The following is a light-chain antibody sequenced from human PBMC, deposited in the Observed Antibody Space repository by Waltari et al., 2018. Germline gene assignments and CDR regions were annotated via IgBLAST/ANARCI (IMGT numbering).Light chain of an antibody. CDR1: TSDVGGYNY. CDR3: SSYTSSFTEV. J-gene: IGLJ3*02. Sequence: QSALTQPASVSGSPGQSITISCTGTTSDVGGYNYVSWYQQPPGKAPKLMIYDVSNRPSGVSNRFSGSKSGNTASLTISGLQAEDEADYYCSSYTSSFTEVFGGGT. CDR2: DVS. V-gene: IGLV2-14*03.